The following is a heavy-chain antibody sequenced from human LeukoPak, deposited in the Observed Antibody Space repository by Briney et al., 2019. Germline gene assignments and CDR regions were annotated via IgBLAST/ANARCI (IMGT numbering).Heavy chain of an antibody. CDR2: ISSSGSPI. CDR3: ARVKYSSGWYASYYMDV. J-gene: IGHJ6*03. D-gene: IGHD6-19*01. CDR1: GFTFSDYY. V-gene: IGHV3-11*04. Sequence: PGGSLRLSCAASGFTFSDYYMSWIRQAPGKGLEWVSYISSSGSPIYYADSVKGRFTISRDNAKNSLFLQMNSLRAEDTAVYYCARVKYSSGWYASYYMDVWGKGTTVTVSS.